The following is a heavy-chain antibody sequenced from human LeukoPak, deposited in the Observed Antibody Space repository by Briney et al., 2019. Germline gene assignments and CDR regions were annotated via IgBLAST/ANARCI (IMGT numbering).Heavy chain of an antibody. V-gene: IGHV3-21*01. D-gene: IGHD2-2*01. CDR3: ARESLPIVVVPAAIGY. CDR2: ISSSSSYI. CDR1: GFTFSSYS. J-gene: IGHJ4*02. Sequence: GGSLRLSCAASGFTFSSYSMNWVRQAPGKGLEWVSSISSSSSYIYYADSVKGRFTISRDNAKNSLYLQMNSLRAEDTAVYYRARESLPIVVVPAAIGYWGQGTLVTVSS.